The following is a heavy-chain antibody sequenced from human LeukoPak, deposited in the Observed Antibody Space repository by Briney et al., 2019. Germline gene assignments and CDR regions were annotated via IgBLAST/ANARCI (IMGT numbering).Heavy chain of an antibody. D-gene: IGHD1-26*01. V-gene: IGHV3-23*01. J-gene: IGHJ4*02. CDR1: GFTFSSYG. CDR3: VKASGGATDY. Sequence: SGGSLRLSCAASGFTFSSYGMHWVRQAPGKGLEWVSAISGSGGSTYYADSVKGRFTISRDNSKNTLYLQMNSLRAEDTAVYYCVKASGGATDYWGQGTLVTVSS. CDR2: ISGSGGST.